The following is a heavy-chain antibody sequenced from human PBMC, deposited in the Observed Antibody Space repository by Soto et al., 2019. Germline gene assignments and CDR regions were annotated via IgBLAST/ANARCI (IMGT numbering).Heavy chain of an antibody. J-gene: IGHJ6*02. CDR2: ISYDGSNK. V-gene: IGHV3-30*18. CDR3: AKMTDYYYYYYGMDV. CDR1: GFTFSSYG. Sequence: PGRSLRLSCAASGFTFSSYGMHWVRQAPGKGLEWVAVISYDGSNKYYADSVKGRFTISRDNSKNTLYLQMNSLRAEDTAVYYCAKMTDYYYYYYGMDVWGQGTTVTLSS.